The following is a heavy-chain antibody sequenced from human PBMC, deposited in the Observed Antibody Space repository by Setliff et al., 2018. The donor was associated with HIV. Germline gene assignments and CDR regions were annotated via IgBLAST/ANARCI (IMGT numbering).Heavy chain of an antibody. Sequence: GGSLRLSCAASGFTFDDYTMHWVRQAPGKGLEWVSTVGAVGAPTHYAESVKGRFTISKDNSRDTLYLQMSSLREEDTAVYYCAKVFAYGIDGFDIWGQGTMVTVSS. CDR1: GFTFDDYT. V-gene: IGHV3-23*01. D-gene: IGHD3-16*01. CDR3: AKVFAYGIDGFDI. CDR2: VGAVGAPT. J-gene: IGHJ3*02.